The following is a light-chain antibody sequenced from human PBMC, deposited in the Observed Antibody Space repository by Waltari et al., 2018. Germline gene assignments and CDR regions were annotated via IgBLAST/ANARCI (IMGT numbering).Light chain of an antibody. CDR3: QQYNNWLTWT. CDR1: RSVNTN. Sequence: EGVMTQSPASLSVSPGDRVTLTCRASRSVNTNLARYHQRPGQAPRLLIYGASTRATGIPVRFSGSGSGTEFTLTISSLQSEDLGTYYCQQYNNWLTWTFGPGTKVEI. V-gene: IGKV3-15*01. CDR2: GAS. J-gene: IGKJ1*01.